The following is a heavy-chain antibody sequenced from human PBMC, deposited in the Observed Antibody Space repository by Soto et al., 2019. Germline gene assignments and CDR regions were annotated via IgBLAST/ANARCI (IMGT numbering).Heavy chain of an antibody. Sequence: VQLEESGPGLLKPSQTLSLTCTVSGESIATGAFYWSWIRHQSGKGPEWIGSIFYAGDTYYNPSLKSRVEISLDGSQNQFSLNLRSVTAADTAVYYCAREGDYRTWFEPWGPGTLVTVSS. CDR2: IFYAGDT. J-gene: IGHJ5*02. CDR3: AREGDYRTWFEP. V-gene: IGHV4-31*03. D-gene: IGHD4-17*01. CDR1: GESIATGAFY.